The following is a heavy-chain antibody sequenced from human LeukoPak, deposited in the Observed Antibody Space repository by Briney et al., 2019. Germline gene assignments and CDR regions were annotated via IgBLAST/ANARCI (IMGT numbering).Heavy chain of an antibody. V-gene: IGHV3-11*01. J-gene: IGHJ4*02. Sequence: KPGGSLRLSCAASGFSFSDYYMGWMRQAPGKGLEWVSYISSSGSSTYYADSVKGRFTISRDNAKNSLYLQMNSLRVEDTTVFYCARARGSYSFDYWGQGTLVTVSS. D-gene: IGHD3-10*01. CDR1: GFSFSDYY. CDR2: ISSSGSST. CDR3: ARARGSYSFDY.